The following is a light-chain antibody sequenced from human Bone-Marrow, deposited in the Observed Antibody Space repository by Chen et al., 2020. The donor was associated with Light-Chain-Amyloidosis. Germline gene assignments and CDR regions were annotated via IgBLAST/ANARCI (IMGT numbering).Light chain of an antibody. Sequence: EIVLTQSPGTLSLSPGERATLSCRASQSVSISYLAWYQQKPGQAPRLLIYGASSRATGIPDRCSGSGSGTDFTLTISRLEPEDFAGYYCKQYGSSPRTFGQGTKVEIK. CDR2: GAS. CDR3: KQYGSSPRT. V-gene: IGKV3-20*01. CDR1: QSVSISY. J-gene: IGKJ1*01.